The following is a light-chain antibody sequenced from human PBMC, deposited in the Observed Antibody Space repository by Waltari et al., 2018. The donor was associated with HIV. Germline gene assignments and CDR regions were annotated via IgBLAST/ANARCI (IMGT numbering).Light chain of an antibody. V-gene: IGLV2-14*03. CDR3: GSYTNSGTYV. J-gene: IGLJ1*01. CDR2: DVS. CDR1: SSDVGGSDF. Sequence: QSALTPPASVSGSPGQSITLSCPGTSSDVGGSDFFSWYQQHPGKAPQRMILDVSNRPSGVSDRFAGSKSGNTASLTISGLQPEDEADYYCGSYTNSGTYVFGTGTKVTVL.